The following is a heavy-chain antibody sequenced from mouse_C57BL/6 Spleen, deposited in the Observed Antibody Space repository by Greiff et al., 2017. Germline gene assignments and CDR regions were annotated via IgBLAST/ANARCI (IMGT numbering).Heavy chain of an antibody. J-gene: IGHJ2*01. CDR1: GYAFSSYW. D-gene: IGHD1-1*01. V-gene: IGHV1-80*01. Sequence: VMLVESGAELVKPGASVKISCKASGYAFSSYWMNWVKQRPGKGLEWIGQIYPGDGDTNYNGKFKGKATLTADKSSSTAYMQLSSLTSEDSAVYFCARWGGSRVDYWGQGTTLTVSS. CDR3: ARWGGSRVDY. CDR2: IYPGDGDT.